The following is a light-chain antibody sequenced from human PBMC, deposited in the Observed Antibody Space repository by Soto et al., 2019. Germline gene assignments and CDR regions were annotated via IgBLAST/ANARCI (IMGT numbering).Light chain of an antibody. Sequence: DIQMTQSPSSLSASVGDRVTVTCRASQSLSSYLNWYQQKPGKAPKLLIYAASTLQSGVPSRFSGSGSGTDFTLTITSLQSEDFATYHCQQSYGTPLTFGQGTTVEI. CDR2: AAS. CDR1: QSLSSY. J-gene: IGKJ1*01. CDR3: QQSYGTPLT. V-gene: IGKV1-39*01.